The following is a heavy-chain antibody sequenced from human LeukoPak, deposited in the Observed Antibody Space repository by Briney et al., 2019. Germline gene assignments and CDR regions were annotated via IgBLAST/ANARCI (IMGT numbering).Heavy chain of an antibody. D-gene: IGHD3-16*02. Sequence: SGGSLRLSCAASGFTFSSYGMHWVRQAPGKGLEWVAVIWYDGSNKYYADSVKGRFTISRDNSKNTLYLQMNSLRAEDTAVYYCARGATYDYVWGSYRNSIPDYFDYWGQGTLVTVSS. CDR1: GFTFSSYG. J-gene: IGHJ4*02. CDR2: IWYDGSNK. V-gene: IGHV3-33*01. CDR3: ARGATYDYVWGSYRNSIPDYFDY.